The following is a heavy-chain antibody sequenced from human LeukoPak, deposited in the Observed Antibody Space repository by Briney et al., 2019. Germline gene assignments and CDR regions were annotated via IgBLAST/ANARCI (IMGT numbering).Heavy chain of an antibody. V-gene: IGHV3-11*05. CDR3: AKDGFGSGGLDLLWFDY. CDR1: GFTFSDYY. Sequence: GGSLRLSCAAPGFTFSDYYMSWIRQAPGKGLEWVSYISSSSSYTNYADSAKGRFTISRDNSKNTLYLQMNSLRVEDTAVYYCAKDGFGSGGLDLLWFDYWGRGTLVTVSS. J-gene: IGHJ4*02. D-gene: IGHD2-2*01. CDR2: ISSSSSYT.